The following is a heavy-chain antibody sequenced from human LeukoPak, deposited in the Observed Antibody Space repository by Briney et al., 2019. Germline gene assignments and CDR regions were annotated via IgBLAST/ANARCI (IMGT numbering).Heavy chain of an antibody. CDR2: ISGRTSTI. CDR3: ARLGGASTLIDY. J-gene: IGHJ4*02. CDR1: GFTFSQYS. Sequence: PGGSLRLSCVASGFTFSQYSMNWVRQAPGKGLEWLAYISGRTSTIHYADSVRGRFTISRDNAKKSLYLEMNSLRGEDTGVYYCARLGGASTLIDYWGQGTLVTVSS. V-gene: IGHV3-48*04. D-gene: IGHD1-26*01.